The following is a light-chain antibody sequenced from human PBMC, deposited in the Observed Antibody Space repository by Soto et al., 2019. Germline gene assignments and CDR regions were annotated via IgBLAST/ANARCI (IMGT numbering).Light chain of an antibody. J-gene: IGKJ3*01. CDR3: MQALQTPLT. CDR1: QSLLHSNGYNY. V-gene: IGKV2-28*01. Sequence: DIVMTQSPLSLPVTPGEPASISCRSSQSLLHSNGYNYLDWYLQKPGQSPQLLIYLGSNRASGVPDRFSGSGSGTGFTLKISRVEAEDVGVYYCMQALQTPLTFGPGTKVDIK. CDR2: LGS.